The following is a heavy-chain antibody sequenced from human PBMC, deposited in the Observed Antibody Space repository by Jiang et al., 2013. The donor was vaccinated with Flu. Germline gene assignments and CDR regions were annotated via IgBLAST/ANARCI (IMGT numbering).Heavy chain of an antibody. D-gene: IGHD2-21*01. CDR1: GDSVSSNSAA. J-gene: IGHJ5*02. CDR2: TYYRSKWYN. CDR3: ARGELTGEGPNWFDP. Sequence: QTLSLDLWPVSGDSVSSNSAAWNWIRQSPSRGLEWLGRTYYRSKWYNDSAVSVKSRITINPDTSKNQFSLQLNSVTPEDTAVYYCARGELTGEGPNWFDPWGQGTLVTVSS. V-gene: IGHV6-1*01.